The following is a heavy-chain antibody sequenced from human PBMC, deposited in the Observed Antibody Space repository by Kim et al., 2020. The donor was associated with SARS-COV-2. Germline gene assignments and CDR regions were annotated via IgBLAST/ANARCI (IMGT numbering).Heavy chain of an antibody. V-gene: IGHV3-21*01. Sequence: GGSLRLSCAASGFTFSSYSMNWVRQAPGKGLEWVSSISSSSSYIYYADSVKGRFTISRDNAKNSLYLQMNSLRAEDTAVYYCARDREVVDQYEGAFDIWGQGTMVTVSS. CDR2: ISSSSSYI. CDR3: ARDREVVDQYEGAFDI. D-gene: IGHD3-22*01. CDR1: GFTFSSYS. J-gene: IGHJ3*02.